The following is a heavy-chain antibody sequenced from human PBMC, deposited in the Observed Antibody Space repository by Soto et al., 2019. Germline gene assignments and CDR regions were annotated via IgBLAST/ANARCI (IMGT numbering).Heavy chain of an antibody. V-gene: IGHV4-61*08. Sequence: SETLSLTCTVSGGSVSSGDYFWSWLRLSPGRRLEWIAYIYYSGSTNYNPSLKSRATISVDTSKSQVSLTLTSMTTADAALYYCARSPNYYYYGFDVWGQGTAVTVSS. D-gene: IGHD3-10*01. J-gene: IGHJ6*02. CDR3: ARSPNYYYYGFDV. CDR2: IYYSGST. CDR1: GGSVSSGDYF.